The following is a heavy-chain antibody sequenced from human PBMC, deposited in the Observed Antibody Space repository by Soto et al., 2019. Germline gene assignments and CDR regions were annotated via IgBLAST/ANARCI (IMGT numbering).Heavy chain of an antibody. CDR3: ERGWSYRYPYAPFDY. Sequence: GGSLRLSCAASGFTFSSYGMHWVRQAPGKGLEWVAVIWYDGSNKYYADSVKGRFTISRDNSKNTLYLQMNSLRAEDTAVYYCERGWSYRYPYAPFDYWGQGTLVTVS. CDR2: IWYDGSNK. D-gene: IGHD3-16*02. CDR1: GFTFSSYG. J-gene: IGHJ4*02. V-gene: IGHV3-33*01.